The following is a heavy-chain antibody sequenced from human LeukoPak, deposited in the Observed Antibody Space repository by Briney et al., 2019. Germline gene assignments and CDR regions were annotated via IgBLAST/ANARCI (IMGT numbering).Heavy chain of an antibody. J-gene: IGHJ4*02. CDR2: IYSGGST. D-gene: IGHD6-13*01. Sequence: GGSLRLSCAASGFTVSSNYMSWVRQAPGKGLEWVSVIYSGGSTYYADSVKGRFTISRDNSKNTLYLQMNSLRAEDTAVYYCARVRTIAADPGVDYWGQGTLVTVSS. CDR1: GFTVSSNY. V-gene: IGHV3-66*01. CDR3: ARVRTIAADPGVDY.